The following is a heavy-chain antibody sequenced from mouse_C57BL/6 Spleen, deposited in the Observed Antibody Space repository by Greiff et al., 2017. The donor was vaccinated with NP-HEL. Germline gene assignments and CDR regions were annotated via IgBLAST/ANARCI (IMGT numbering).Heavy chain of an antibody. CDR1: GFTFSDYG. CDR2: ISNLAYSI. D-gene: IGHD2-4*01. J-gene: IGHJ2*01. CDR3: ARVYDYDGYFDY. V-gene: IGHV5-15*01. Sequence: EVQRVESGGGLVQPGGSLKLSCAASGFTFSDYGMAWVRQAPRKGPEWVAFISNLAYSIYYADTVTGRFTISRENAKNPLYLEMSSLRSEDTAMYYCARVYDYDGYFDYWGQGTTLTVSS.